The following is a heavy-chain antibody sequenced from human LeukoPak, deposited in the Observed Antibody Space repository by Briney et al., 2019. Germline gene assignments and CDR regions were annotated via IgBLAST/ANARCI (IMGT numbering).Heavy chain of an antibody. CDR3: ARGYSSGWYADY. D-gene: IGHD6-19*01. V-gene: IGHV3-30-3*01. CDR1: GFTFSSYA. Sequence: GGSLRLSCAASGFTFSSYAMNWVRQAPGKGLEWVAVISYDGSNKYYADSVKGRFTISRDNSKNTLYVQMNSLRAEDTAVYYCARGYSSGWYADYWGQGTLVTVSS. CDR2: ISYDGSNK. J-gene: IGHJ4*02.